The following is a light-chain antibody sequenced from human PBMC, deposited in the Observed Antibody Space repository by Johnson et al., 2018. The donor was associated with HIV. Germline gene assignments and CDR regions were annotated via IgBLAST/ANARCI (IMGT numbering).Light chain of an antibody. V-gene: IGLV1-51*02. CDR2: ENN. CDR1: SSNIGNNY. J-gene: IGLJ1*01. Sequence: QSVLTQAPLVSAASGQKVTISCSGSSSNIGNNYVSWYRHFPGTAPKLLIYENNKRPSGIPDRFSGSKSGTSATLGITGLQTGDEADYYCGTWDSSLSAGVFGTGTKVTVL. CDR3: GTWDSSLSAGV.